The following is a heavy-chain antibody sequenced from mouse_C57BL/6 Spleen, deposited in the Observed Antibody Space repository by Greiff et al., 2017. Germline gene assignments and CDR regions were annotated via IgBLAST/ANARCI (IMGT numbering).Heavy chain of an antibody. J-gene: IGHJ3*01. Sequence: VMLVESGPELVKPGASVKISCKASGYAFSSSWMHWVKQRPGKGLEWIGRIYPGDGDTNYNGKFTGKATLTAANSSSTAYLQLSSLTSEDSAVYFCARELVGRRFAYWGHGPLVTVSA. CDR3: ARELVGRRFAY. D-gene: IGHD1-1*02. V-gene: IGHV1-82*01. CDR2: IYPGDGDT. CDR1: GYAFSSSW.